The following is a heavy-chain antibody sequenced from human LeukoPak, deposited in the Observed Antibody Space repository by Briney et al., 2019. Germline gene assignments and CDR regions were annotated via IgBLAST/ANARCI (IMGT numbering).Heavy chain of an antibody. J-gene: IGHJ4*02. V-gene: IGHV3-48*01. Sequence: GRSLRLSCLASGFTFSSYSMNWVRQAPGKGLEWVAHISSRSSNIYYADSVEGRFTIYRDNAENSLSLQMNSQRAEDRAVYYCERAGFTFSDYFGSFFDYWGQGTLVTVSS. CDR3: ERAGFTFSDYFGSFFDY. CDR1: GFTFSSYS. D-gene: IGHD3-10*01. CDR2: ISSRSSNI.